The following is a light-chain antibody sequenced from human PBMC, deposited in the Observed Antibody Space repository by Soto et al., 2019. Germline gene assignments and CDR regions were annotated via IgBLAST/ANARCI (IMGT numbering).Light chain of an antibody. CDR3: QQYNNWPPIT. Sequence: EIVLTQNPDTLSLSPGARATVSCRASQSVSSNLAWYQQKPGQAPRLLIYGASTRATGIPARSSGSGSGTEFTLTISSLQSEDLAVYYCQQYNNWPPITVGQGTRLEIK. J-gene: IGKJ5*01. V-gene: IGKV3D-15*01. CDR2: GAS. CDR1: QSVSSN.